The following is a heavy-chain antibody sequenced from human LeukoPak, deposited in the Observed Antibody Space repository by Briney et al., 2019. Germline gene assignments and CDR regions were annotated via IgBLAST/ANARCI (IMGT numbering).Heavy chain of an antibody. CDR3: AKDQAFYPPVAHY. CDR2: ISGGGGST. V-gene: IGHV3-23*01. D-gene: IGHD6-19*01. J-gene: IGHJ4*02. Sequence: PGGSLRLSCAASGFTFSSYAMSWVRQAPGKGLEWVSGISGGGGSTYYADSVKGRFTISRDNSKNTLYLQMNSLRAEDTAVYYCAKDQAFYPPVAHYWGQGTLVTVSS. CDR1: GFTFSSYA.